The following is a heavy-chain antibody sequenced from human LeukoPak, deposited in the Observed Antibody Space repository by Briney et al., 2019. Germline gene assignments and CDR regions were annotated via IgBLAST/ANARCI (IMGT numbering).Heavy chain of an antibody. D-gene: IGHD5-18*01. J-gene: IGHJ6*02. Sequence: SVKVSCKASGFTFGSYTINWVRQAPGQGLEWIGGIIPTFGTVTYAQRFQGRVTFIADEATTTAYMQLSSLRSEDTAVYYCAREEDTAMAAYYRGLDVWGQGTTVTVSS. V-gene: IGHV1-69*13. CDR3: AREEDTAMAAYYRGLDV. CDR1: GFTFGSYT. CDR2: IIPTFGTV.